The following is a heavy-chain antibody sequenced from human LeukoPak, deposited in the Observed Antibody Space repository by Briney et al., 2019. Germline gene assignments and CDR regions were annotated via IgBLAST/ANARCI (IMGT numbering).Heavy chain of an antibody. J-gene: IGHJ3*02. Sequence: GGSLRLSCAASGFTVSSNYMSWVRQAPGKGLEWVSVTYSGGSTYYADSVKGRFTISRHNSKNTLYLQMNSLRAEDTAVYYCARHLYILTGNEAFDIWGQGTMVTVSS. CDR1: GFTVSSNY. D-gene: IGHD3-9*01. CDR2: TYSGGST. V-gene: IGHV3-53*04. CDR3: ARHLYILTGNEAFDI.